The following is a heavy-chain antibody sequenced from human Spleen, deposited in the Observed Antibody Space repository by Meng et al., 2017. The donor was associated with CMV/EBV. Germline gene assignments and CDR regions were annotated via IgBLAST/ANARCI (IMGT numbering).Heavy chain of an antibody. J-gene: IGHJ4*02. V-gene: IGHV3-21*01. CDR3: AAGKREVPTFFEH. CDR2: ISDRGTVI. D-gene: IGHD2-2*01. Sequence: GESLKISCEASGFTFMTYSMNWVRQAPGKGLEWVSSISDRGTVIHYADSVRGRFTLSRDNAKSSLSLQMNSLRAEDTAVYYCAAGKREVPTFFEHWGQGLLVTVSS. CDR1: GFTFMTYS.